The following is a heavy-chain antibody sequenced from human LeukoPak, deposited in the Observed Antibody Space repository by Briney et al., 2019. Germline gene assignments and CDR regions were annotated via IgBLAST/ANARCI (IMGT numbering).Heavy chain of an antibody. D-gene: IGHD3-22*01. Sequence: GASVKVSCKASGYTFTSYGISWVRQAPGQGLEWRGWISAYNGNTNYAQKLQGRVTMTTDTSTSTAYMELRSLRSDDTAVYYCARRGDYYDSSGYSDDAFDIWGQGTMVTVSS. CDR1: GYTFTSYG. CDR2: ISAYNGNT. V-gene: IGHV1-18*01. CDR3: ARRGDYYDSSGYSDDAFDI. J-gene: IGHJ3*02.